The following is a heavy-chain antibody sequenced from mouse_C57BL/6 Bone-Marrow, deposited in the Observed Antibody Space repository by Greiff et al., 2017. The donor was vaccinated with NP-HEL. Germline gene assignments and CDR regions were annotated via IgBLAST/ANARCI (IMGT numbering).Heavy chain of an antibody. Sequence: EVQLVESGGGLVKPGGSLKLSCAASGFTFSDYGMHWVRQAPENGLEWVAYISSGSSTIYYADTVKGRSTITRDNATNTPFLQLTSLRSEDTAMYYCARRYRRLYYYAMDYGGQGTAVTVSS. CDR1: GFTFSDYG. CDR3: ARRYRRLYYYAMDY. V-gene: IGHV5-17*01. CDR2: ISSGSSTI. J-gene: IGHJ4*01. D-gene: IGHD2-12*01.